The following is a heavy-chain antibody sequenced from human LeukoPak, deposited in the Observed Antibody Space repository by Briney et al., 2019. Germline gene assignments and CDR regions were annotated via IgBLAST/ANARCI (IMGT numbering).Heavy chain of an antibody. Sequence: GESLKISCKGSGYSFTTYWIGWVRQMPGKGLEWMGIIYPGDSDTRYSPSFQGQVTISADKSISTAYLQWSSLKASDTAMYYCARHHSGSYYYDWYFDLWGRGTLVTVSS. CDR3: ARHHSGSYYYDWYFDL. J-gene: IGHJ2*01. CDR1: GYSFTTYW. D-gene: IGHD1-26*01. CDR2: IYPGDSDT. V-gene: IGHV5-51*01.